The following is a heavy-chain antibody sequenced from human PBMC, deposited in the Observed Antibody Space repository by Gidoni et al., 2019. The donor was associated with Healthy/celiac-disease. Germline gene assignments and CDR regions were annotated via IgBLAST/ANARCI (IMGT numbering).Heavy chain of an antibody. CDR2: INHSGST. CDR1: GGSFSGYY. J-gene: IGHJ4*02. D-gene: IGHD5-12*01. V-gene: IGHV4-34*01. Sequence: QVQLQQWGAGLLKPSETLSLTCAVYGGSFSGYYWSWIRQPPGKGLEWIGEINHSGSTKSNPSLKSRDTISVDTSKKQFSLKLSSVTAADTAVYYCARGRGYSGPFDYWGQGTLVTVSS. CDR3: ARGRGYSGPFDY.